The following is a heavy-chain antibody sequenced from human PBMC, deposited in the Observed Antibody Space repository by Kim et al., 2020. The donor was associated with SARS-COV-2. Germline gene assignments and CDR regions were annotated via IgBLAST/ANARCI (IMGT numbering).Heavy chain of an antibody. CDR3: ARVSTVTSIDY. J-gene: IGHJ4*02. V-gene: IGHV3-30*04. CDR2: ISYDGSNK. Sequence: GGSLRLSCAASGFTFSSYAMHWVRQAPGKGLEWVAVISYDGSNKYYADSVKGRFTISRDNSKNTLYLQMNSLRAEDTAVYYCARVSTVTSIDYWGQGTLVTVSS. D-gene: IGHD4-17*01. CDR1: GFTFSSYA.